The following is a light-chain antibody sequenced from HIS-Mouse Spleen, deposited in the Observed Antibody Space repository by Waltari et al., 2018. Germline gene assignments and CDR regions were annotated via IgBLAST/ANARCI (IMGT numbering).Light chain of an antibody. J-gene: IGLJ3*02. CDR2: EGS. CDR3: CSYAVSSTWV. CDR1: SSDVGSYNL. Sequence: QSALTQPASVSGSPGQSITISCTGTSSDVGSYNLVSWYQQQPGKAPKLMIYEGSKRPSGVSNRFSGSKSGNTASLTISGLQAEDEADYYCCSYAVSSTWVFGGGTKLTVL. V-gene: IGLV2-23*01.